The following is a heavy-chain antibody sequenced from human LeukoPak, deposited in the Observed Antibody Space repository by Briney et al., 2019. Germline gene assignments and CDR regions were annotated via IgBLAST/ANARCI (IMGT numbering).Heavy chain of an antibody. V-gene: IGHV5-51*01. CDR3: ARRSYGGNKPYFDY. CDR1: GYIFANYW. J-gene: IGHJ4*02. Sequence: GESLKISCKGSGYIFANYWIAWVRQMPGKGLEWMGIIYPDDSDTRYSPSFQGQVTISADKSIATAYLHWSSLKASDTAMYYCARRSYGGNKPYFDYWGQGTLVTVSS. CDR2: IYPDDSDT. D-gene: IGHD4-23*01.